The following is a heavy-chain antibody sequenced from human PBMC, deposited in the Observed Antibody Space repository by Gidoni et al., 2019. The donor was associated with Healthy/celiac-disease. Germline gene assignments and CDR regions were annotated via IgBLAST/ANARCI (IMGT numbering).Heavy chain of an antibody. CDR3: ARDSLPYYDSSGYYYNPIADY. J-gene: IGHJ4*02. D-gene: IGHD3-22*01. CDR2: IKQDGSEK. V-gene: IGHV3-7*01. CDR1: GLPFSSCW. Sequence: EVQLVESGGGLVQPGGPLRRSCAAPGLPFSSCWMGLSRQAPGKGLEWVANIKQDGSEKYYVDSVKGRFTISRDNAKNSLYMQMNSLRAEDTAVYYCARDSLPYYDSSGYYYNPIADYWGQGTLVTVSS.